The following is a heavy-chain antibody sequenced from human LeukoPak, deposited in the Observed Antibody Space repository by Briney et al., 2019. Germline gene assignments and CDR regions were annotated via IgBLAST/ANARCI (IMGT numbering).Heavy chain of an antibody. CDR2: IYYSGST. CDR1: GYSISSSSR. J-gene: IGHJ5*02. CDR3: ARNLLGIAVAGS. Sequence: PSETLSLTCAVSGYSISSSSRWGWIRQPPGKGLEWTGYIYYSGSTYYNPSLKSRVTMSVDTSKNQFSLKLSSVTAVDTAVYYCARNLLGIAVAGSWGQGILVTVSS. D-gene: IGHD6-13*01. V-gene: IGHV4-28*01.